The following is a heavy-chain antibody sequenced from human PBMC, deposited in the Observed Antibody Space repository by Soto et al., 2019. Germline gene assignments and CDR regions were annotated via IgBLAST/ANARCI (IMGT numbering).Heavy chain of an antibody. CDR1: GFIVSNNY. CDR3: AAFLPTVKTPFQH. V-gene: IGHV3-66*01. D-gene: IGHD4-17*01. Sequence: EVQLVESGGGLVQPGGSLRLSCAASGFIVSNNYMSWVRQSPGKGLEWVSLIYSGGNTKYADSVKGRFTISRDSSTNTLFLQMNSLRAEDTAMFYCAAFLPTVKTPFQHWGQGTLVIVSS. J-gene: IGHJ1*01. CDR2: IYSGGNT.